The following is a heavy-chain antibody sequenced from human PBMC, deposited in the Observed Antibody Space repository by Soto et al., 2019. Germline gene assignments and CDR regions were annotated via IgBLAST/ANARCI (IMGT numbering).Heavy chain of an antibody. CDR3: GGSACVDLEYYYGMDV. V-gene: IGHV4-59*08. Sequence: SETLSLTCTVSGGSISPYYWSWIRQPPGKGLEWIGYIYYSGTTSYNPSLRSRVTISVHTSNNQFSLKLSSVTAADTAVYYCGGSACVDLEYYYGMDVWGQGTTVTVSS. D-gene: IGHD3-16*01. CDR1: GGSISPYY. J-gene: IGHJ6*02. CDR2: IYYSGTT.